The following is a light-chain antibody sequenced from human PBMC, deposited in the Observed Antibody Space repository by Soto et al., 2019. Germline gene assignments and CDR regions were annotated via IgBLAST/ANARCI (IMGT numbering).Light chain of an antibody. Sequence: DIQMTQSPSSLSASVGDRVTMTCRASQSISTHLNWYQQKPGKAPTLLIYAASSLQNGVPSTFSGSGSGTDFTLTISSLQPEDFATYYCQQSSSPPWTFGQGTKVDIK. CDR1: QSISTH. V-gene: IGKV1-39*01. CDR3: QQSSSPPWT. CDR2: AAS. J-gene: IGKJ1*01.